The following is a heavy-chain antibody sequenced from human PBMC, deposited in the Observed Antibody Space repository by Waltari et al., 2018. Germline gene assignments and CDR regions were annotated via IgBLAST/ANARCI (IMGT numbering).Heavy chain of an antibody. CDR1: GGTFSSYA. CDR2: IIPILGTA. Sequence: QVQLVQSGAEVKKPGSSVKVSCKASGGTFSSYAISWVRPAPGQGLEWMGGIIPILGTANYAQKFQGRVTITTDESTSTAYMELSSLRSEDTAGYYCARGGVAAANFDYWGQGTLVTVSS. V-gene: IGHV1-69*05. J-gene: IGHJ4*02. CDR3: ARGGVAAANFDY. D-gene: IGHD6-13*01.